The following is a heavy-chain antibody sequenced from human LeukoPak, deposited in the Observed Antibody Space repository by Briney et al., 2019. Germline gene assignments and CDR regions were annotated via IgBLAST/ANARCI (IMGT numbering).Heavy chain of an antibody. CDR3: ARGTDFWSGYTDYYYYCMDV. CDR1: GDSISTYY. D-gene: IGHD3-3*01. J-gene: IGHJ6*04. V-gene: IGHV4-4*07. Sequence: KPSETLSLTCTVSGDSISTYYWSWIRQPAGKGLEWIGRIYTSGSTDYNPSLKSRVTMSVDSSRNQFSLKLSSVTAADTAVYYCARGTDFWSGYTDYYYYCMDVWGKGTSVTVSS. CDR2: IYTSGST.